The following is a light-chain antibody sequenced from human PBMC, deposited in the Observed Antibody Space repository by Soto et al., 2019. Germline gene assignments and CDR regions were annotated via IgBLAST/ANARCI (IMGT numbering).Light chain of an antibody. V-gene: IGKV1-5*01. Sequence: DLQMIQSPCTPTEPVGASFTTTCMASQSISNWLAWYQQKTGTAPKLLIYHASTLESGVPSRFSGSGSGTEFTLTISSLQPDDFATYYCQQYNSFSFGQGTKVDIK. CDR3: QQYNSFS. CDR1: QSISNW. J-gene: IGKJ1*01. CDR2: HAS.